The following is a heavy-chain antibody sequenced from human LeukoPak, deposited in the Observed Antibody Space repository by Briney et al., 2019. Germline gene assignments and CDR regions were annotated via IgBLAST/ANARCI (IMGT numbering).Heavy chain of an antibody. J-gene: IGHJ4*02. CDR2: IYSGGTT. CDR3: AKDRAYYYDSSGYYHFDY. D-gene: IGHD3-22*01. Sequence: GGSLRLSCAASGFTVTNNDMSWVRQAPGKGLEWVSVIYSGGTTYYAGSVKGRFTISRDNSKNTLYLQMKGLRAEDTAVYYCAKDRAYYYDSSGYYHFDYWGQGTLVTVSS. CDR1: GFTVTNND. V-gene: IGHV3-53*01.